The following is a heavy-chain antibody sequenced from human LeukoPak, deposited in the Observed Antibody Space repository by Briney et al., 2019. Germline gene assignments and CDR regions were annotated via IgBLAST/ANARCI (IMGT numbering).Heavy chain of an antibody. V-gene: IGHV1-18*01. J-gene: IGHJ4*02. Sequence: ASVKVSCKASRGTFSSYTISWVRQAPGQGLEWMGWISAYNGNTNYAQKLQGRVTMTTDTSTSTAYMELRSLRSDDTAVYYCARVAVAGPPDYWGQGTLVTVSS. CDR1: RGTFSSYT. D-gene: IGHD6-19*01. CDR3: ARVAVAGPPDY. CDR2: ISAYNGNT.